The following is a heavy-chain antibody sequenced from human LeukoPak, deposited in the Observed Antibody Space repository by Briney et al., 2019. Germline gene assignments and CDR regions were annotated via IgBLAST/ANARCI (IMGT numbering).Heavy chain of an antibody. V-gene: IGHV3-33*01. Sequence: PGGSLRLSCAASGFTFSSYGMHWVRQAPGKGLEWVAVIWYDGSNKYYADSVKGRFTISRDNSKNTLYLQMNSLRAEDTAVYYCARDGVQLWLPDYYYYMDVWGKGTTVTVSS. D-gene: IGHD5-18*01. CDR3: ARDGVQLWLPDYYYYMDV. J-gene: IGHJ6*03. CDR2: IWYDGSNK. CDR1: GFTFSSYG.